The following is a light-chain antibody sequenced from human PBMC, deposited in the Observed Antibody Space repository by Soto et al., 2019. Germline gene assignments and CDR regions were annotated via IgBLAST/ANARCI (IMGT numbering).Light chain of an antibody. CDR1: NIGSKS. CDR2: EDS. V-gene: IGLV3-21*02. CDR3: QVWDSSSDHVV. J-gene: IGLJ2*01. Sequence: SYELPQPPSVSVAPGQTARITCGGNNIGSKSVHWYQQKPGQAPVLVVYEDSDRPSGIPERFSGSNSGNTATLTISRVEAGDEADYYCQVWDSSSDHVVFGGGTKLTVL.